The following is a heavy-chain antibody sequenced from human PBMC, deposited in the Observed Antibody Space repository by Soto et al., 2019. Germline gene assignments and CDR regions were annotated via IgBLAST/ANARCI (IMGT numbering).Heavy chain of an antibody. CDR2: INWNGGST. V-gene: IGHV3-20*04. CDR1: GFTFDDYG. Sequence: EVQLVESGGGVVRPGGSLRLSCAASGFTFDDYGMSWVRQAPGKGLGWVSGINWNGGSTGYADSVKSRFTISRDNAKNSLYLQMNSLRAEDTAFYYCAYPTRYYGDYASTAFDIWGQGTMVTVSS. J-gene: IGHJ3*02. D-gene: IGHD4-17*01. CDR3: AYPTRYYGDYASTAFDI.